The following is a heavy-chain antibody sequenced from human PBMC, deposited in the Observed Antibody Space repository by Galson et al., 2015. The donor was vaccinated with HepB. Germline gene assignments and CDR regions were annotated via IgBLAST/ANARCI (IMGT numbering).Heavy chain of an antibody. Sequence: SLRLSCAASGFTFSSQWMHWVRQAPGKGLVWVSRINGDGSSTNYADSVKGRFTISRDNAKNTVYLQMNSLRAEDTAVYYCASPQRGGYVDYWGQGTLVTVSS. CDR2: INGDGSST. J-gene: IGHJ4*02. CDR1: GFTFSSQW. CDR3: ASPQRGGYVDY. V-gene: IGHV3-74*01.